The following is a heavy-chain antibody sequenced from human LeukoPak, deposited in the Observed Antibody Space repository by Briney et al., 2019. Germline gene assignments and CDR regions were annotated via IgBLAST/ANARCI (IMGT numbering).Heavy chain of an antibody. CDR2: AYYSGTT. CDR1: GGSISNSNYY. J-gene: IGHJ5*01. CDR3: ARHSSSAWYYYFDS. D-gene: IGHD6-19*01. V-gene: IGHV4-39*01. Sequence: SETLSLTCTVSGGSISNSNYYWGWIRQSPGKGLEWIGGAYYSGTTYYSPSLKSRVTISVDTSRNHFSLNLNSVTAADTAVYYCARHSSSAWYYYFDSWGQGSFVTVSS.